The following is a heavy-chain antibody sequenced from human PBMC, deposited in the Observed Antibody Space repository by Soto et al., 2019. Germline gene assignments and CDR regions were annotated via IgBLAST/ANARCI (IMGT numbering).Heavy chain of an antibody. CDR1: GFTFSSNG. V-gene: IGHV3-48*02. J-gene: IGHJ4*02. CDR3: ARDGYSFVY. D-gene: IGHD5-12*01. Sequence: EVQLVESGGGLVEPGGSLRLSSAASGFTFSSNGMTWVRQAPGKGLEWISYINIGSTSIYYADSVKGRFTTSRDNAKNSLYLQMNSLRDEDTAGYYCARDGYSFVYWGQGTLVTVSS. CDR2: INIGSTSI.